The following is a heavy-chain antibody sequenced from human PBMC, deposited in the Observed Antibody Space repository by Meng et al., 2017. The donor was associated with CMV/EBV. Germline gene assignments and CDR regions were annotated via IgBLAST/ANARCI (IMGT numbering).Heavy chain of an antibody. CDR2: IIPVFETA. D-gene: IGHD1-26*01. V-gene: IGHV1-69*12. J-gene: IGHJ4*02. CDR3: ARGGDSWYSDY. Sequence: VPLVKSAAEVKKPGSSVKVSCKTSGGTFSTFAISWVRQAPGEGLEWMGGIIPVFETANYAERFQDRVTITADDSTTTAYMELSSLRADDTALYFCARGGDSWYSDYWGQGTLVTVSS. CDR1: GGTFSTFA.